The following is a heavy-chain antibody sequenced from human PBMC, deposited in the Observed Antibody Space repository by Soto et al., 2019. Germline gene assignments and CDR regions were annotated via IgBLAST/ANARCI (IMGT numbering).Heavy chain of an antibody. CDR3: ARVSDY. CDR1: DGAFIDYS. Sequence: QVLLQQWGAGRLKHSEPLSLTGEVYDGAFIDYSWGWIRQSTRTGVEWVGEINHIGSTNYNPSLKGRVTISVHTSKTQSALKLYSMNAAVAAVYHCARVSDYWSQGTLVTVSS. CDR2: INHIGST. V-gene: IGHV4-34*01. J-gene: IGHJ4*02.